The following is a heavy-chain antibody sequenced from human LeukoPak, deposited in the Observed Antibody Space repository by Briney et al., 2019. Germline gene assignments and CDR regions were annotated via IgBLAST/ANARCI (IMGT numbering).Heavy chain of an antibody. D-gene: IGHD3-10*01. CDR2: INPDGSTT. V-gene: IGHV3-74*01. CDR1: GFTVSSNY. J-gene: IGHJ4*02. CDR3: AKDLHYGSADY. Sequence: GGSLGLSCAASGFTVSSNYVSWVRQAPGKGLEWVSVINPDGSTTNYADSVKGRFTISRDNAKNALYLQMNSLRAEDTAVYYCAKDLHYGSADYWGQGTLVTVSS.